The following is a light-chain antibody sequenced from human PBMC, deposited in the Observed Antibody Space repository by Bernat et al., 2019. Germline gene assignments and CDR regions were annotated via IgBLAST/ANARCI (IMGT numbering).Light chain of an antibody. CDR1: ESLLHSNGKTF. V-gene: IGKV2D-29*01. CDR2: EVS. CDR3: MQSIQLPHT. Sequence: DIVMTQTPLSLSVTPGQPASISCKSSESLLHSNGKTFLSWYLQKAGQPPQVLIYEVSNRFSGVPKRFSGSGSGTDCTLKISRVEAGDVGVYYCMQSIQLPHTFGGGTRLEIK. J-gene: IGKJ4*01.